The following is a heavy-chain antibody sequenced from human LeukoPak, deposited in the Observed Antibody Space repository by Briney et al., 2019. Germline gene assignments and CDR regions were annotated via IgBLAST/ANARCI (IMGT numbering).Heavy chain of an antibody. CDR1: GGSISSSSYY. D-gene: IGHD3-10*01. Sequence: SETLSLTCTVSGGSISSSSYYWGWIRQPPGKGLEWIGSIYYSGNTYYNPSLKSRVTISVDTSKNQFSLKLSSVTAADTAVYYCARHYAYYGSGSYYIDYWGQGTLVTVSS. J-gene: IGHJ4*02. CDR2: IYYSGNT. V-gene: IGHV4-39*01. CDR3: ARHYAYYGSGSYYIDY.